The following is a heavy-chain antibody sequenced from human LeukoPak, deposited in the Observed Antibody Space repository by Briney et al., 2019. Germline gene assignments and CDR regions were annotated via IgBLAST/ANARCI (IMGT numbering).Heavy chain of an antibody. CDR1: GYTFTIYG. J-gene: IGHJ3*02. D-gene: IGHD2-21*01. CDR2: ISAYNGDT. Sequence: GASVKVSCKASGYTFTIYGISWVRQAPGQGLEWMGWISAYNGDTNYAQKLQDRVTMTTDTSTNTAYMELRSLRSDDTAVYYCARVVLKGVDAFDIWGQGTMVTVSS. CDR3: ARVVLKGVDAFDI. V-gene: IGHV1-18*01.